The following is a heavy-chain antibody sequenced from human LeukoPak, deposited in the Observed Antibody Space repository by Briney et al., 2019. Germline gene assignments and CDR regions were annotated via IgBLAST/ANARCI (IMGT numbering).Heavy chain of an antibody. CDR2: IYYCGST. CDR3: ASYYHGFDY. V-gene: IGHV4-30-4*01. Sequence: SQTLSLTCTVSGGSISSGNYYYSWLRQPPGKGLEWIGYIYYCGSTYYNPSLQSRVSISVDTSKNQFSLKLSSVTAADTAVYYCASYYHGFDYWGQGTLVTVSS. CDR1: GGSISSGNYY. D-gene: IGHD3-10*01. J-gene: IGHJ4*02.